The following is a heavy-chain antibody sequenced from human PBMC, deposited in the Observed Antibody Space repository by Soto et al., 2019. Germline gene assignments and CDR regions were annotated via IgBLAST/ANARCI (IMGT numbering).Heavy chain of an antibody. J-gene: IGHJ4*02. Sequence: SVKVSCKASGFTFTSSATQWVRQARGQRLEWIGWIVVGSGNTNYAQKFQERVTITRDMSTSTAYMELSSLRSEDTAVYYCAAARGYCSGGSCFSLPDYWGQGTLVTVSS. V-gene: IGHV1-58*02. D-gene: IGHD2-15*01. CDR1: GFTFTSSA. CDR3: AAARGYCSGGSCFSLPDY. CDR2: IVVGSGNT.